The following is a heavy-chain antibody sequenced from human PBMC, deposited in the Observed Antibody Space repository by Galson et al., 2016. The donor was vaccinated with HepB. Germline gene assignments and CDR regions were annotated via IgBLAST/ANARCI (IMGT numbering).Heavy chain of an antibody. J-gene: IGHJ4*02. Sequence: SETLSLTCAVSGGSISSGHWWSWVRQPPGKGLEWMGEIYHSGLTNYNPSLKSRLSILVDKSKKQFSLDLTPVTAADTAVYFCARSGNDPLREMLFDFWCQGRLVTVAS. CDR2: IYHSGLT. CDR3: ARSGNDPLREMLFDF. D-gene: IGHD3-3*01. CDR1: GGSISSGHW. V-gene: IGHV4-4*02.